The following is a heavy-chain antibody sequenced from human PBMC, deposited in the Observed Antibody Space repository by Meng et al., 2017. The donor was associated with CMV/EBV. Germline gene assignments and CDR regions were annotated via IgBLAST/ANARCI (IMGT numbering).Heavy chain of an antibody. CDR3: ASTITYSIAAAGRNWFDP. J-gene: IGHJ5*02. V-gene: IGHV1-46*01. CDR1: GYTFTSYY. D-gene: IGHD6-13*01. Sequence: ASAKVSCKASGYTFTSYYMHWVRQAPGQGLEWMGIINPSGGSTSYAQKFQGRVTMTRDTSTSTVYMELSSLRSEDTAVYYCASTITYSIAAAGRNWFDPWGQGTLVTVSS. CDR2: INPSGGST.